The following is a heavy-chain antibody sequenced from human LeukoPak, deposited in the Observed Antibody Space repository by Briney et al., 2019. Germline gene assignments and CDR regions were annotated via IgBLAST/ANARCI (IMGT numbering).Heavy chain of an antibody. CDR2: INHSGST. V-gene: IGHV4-34*01. D-gene: IGHD1-1*01. CDR3: AREVRGDYFDY. Sequence: SETLSLTCAVYGGSFSGYYWSWIRQPPGKGLEWIGEINHSGSTNYNPSLKSRVTISVDTSKNQFSLKLSSVTAADTAVYYCAREVRGDYFDYWGQGTLVTVSS. J-gene: IGHJ4*02. CDR1: GGSFSGYY.